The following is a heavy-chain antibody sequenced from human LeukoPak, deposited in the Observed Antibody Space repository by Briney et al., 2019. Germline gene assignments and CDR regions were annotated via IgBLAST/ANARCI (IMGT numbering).Heavy chain of an antibody. CDR1: GGSFSGYY. Sequence: SETLSLTCAVYGGSFSGYYWSWIRQPPGKGLEWIGEINHSGSTNYNPSLKSRVTISVDTSKNQFSLKLSSVTAADTAVYYCARMGSQYYYDSSAPFDYWGQGTLVTVSS. CDR2: INHSGST. D-gene: IGHD3-22*01. J-gene: IGHJ4*02. V-gene: IGHV4-34*01. CDR3: ARMGSQYYYDSSAPFDY.